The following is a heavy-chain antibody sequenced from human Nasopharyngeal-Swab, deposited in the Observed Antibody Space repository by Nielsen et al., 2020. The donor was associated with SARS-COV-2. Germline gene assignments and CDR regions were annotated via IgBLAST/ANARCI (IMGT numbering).Heavy chain of an antibody. CDR3: ARGGGHYYYYYGMDV. J-gene: IGHJ6*02. Sequence: GESLKISCAASGFTFSNAWMSWVRQAPGKGLEWVGRIKSKTDGGTTDYAAPVKGRFTISRDDSKNTLYLQMNSLKTEDTAVYYCARGGGHYYYYYGMDVWGQGTTVTVSS. V-gene: IGHV3-15*01. CDR2: IKSKTDGGTT. CDR1: GFTFSNAW.